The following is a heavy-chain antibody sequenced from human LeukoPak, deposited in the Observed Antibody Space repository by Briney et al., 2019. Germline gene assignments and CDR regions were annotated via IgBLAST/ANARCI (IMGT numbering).Heavy chain of an antibody. CDR1: GYTFTGYY. CDR3: ARSRDGYNRAEYFQH. Sequence: ASVKVSCKASGYTFTGYYMHWVRQAPGQGLEWMGRINPNSGGTNYAQEFQGRVTMTRDTSISTAYMELSRLRSDDTAVYYCARSRDGYNRAEYFQHWGQGTLVTVSS. D-gene: IGHD5-24*01. CDR2: INPNSGGT. J-gene: IGHJ1*01. V-gene: IGHV1-2*06.